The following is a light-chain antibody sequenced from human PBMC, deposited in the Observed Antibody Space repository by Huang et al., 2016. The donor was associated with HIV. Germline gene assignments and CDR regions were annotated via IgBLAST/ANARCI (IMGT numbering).Light chain of an antibody. V-gene: IGKV3-11*01. Sequence: EIVLTQSPATLSLSPGERATLPCRASQSVSSYLAWYQQKPGQAPRLLIYDASNRATGIPARFSGSGSGTDFTLTISSLEPEDFAVYYCQQRSNWPPGFGQGTRLEIK. CDR1: QSVSSY. CDR2: DAS. J-gene: IGKJ5*01. CDR3: QQRSNWPPG.